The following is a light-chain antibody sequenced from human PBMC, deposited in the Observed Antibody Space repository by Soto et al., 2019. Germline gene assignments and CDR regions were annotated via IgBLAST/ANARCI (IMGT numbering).Light chain of an antibody. CDR1: ESIRTW. Sequence: DIQMTQSPSTLSASIGDRVTITCRASESIRTWLAWYQHKPGKAPKFLIYDASSLESGVPSRFSGSGSGTEFTLTISGLQPEDFATYYCLQHTGYPITFGQGTRLEI. V-gene: IGKV1-5*01. J-gene: IGKJ5*01. CDR3: LQHTGYPIT. CDR2: DAS.